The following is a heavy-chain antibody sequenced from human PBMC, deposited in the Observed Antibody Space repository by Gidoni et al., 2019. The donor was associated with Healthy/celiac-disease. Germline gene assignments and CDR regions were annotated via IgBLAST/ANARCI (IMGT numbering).Heavy chain of an antibody. J-gene: IGHJ4*02. CDR3: ARNMHPFEMATIVDY. CDR1: GFTFSSYS. Sequence: EVQLVESGGGLVKPGGSLRLSCAASGFTFSSYSMNWVRQAPGKGLEWVSSISSSSSYIYYADSVKGRFTISRDNAKNSLYLQMNSLRAEDTAVYYCARNMHPFEMATIVDYWGQGTLVTVSS. D-gene: IGHD5-12*01. V-gene: IGHV3-21*01. CDR2: ISSSSSYI.